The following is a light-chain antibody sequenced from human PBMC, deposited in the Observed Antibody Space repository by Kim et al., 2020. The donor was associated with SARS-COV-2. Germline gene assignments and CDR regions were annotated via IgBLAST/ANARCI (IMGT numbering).Light chain of an antibody. CDR2: DVS. CDR1: SSDVGGYNY. Sequence: QSALTQPASVSGSPGQSITISCTGTSSDVGGYNYVSWYQQHPGKAPKLMINDVSNRPSGVSNRFSGSKSGNTASLTISGLQAEDEADYYCSSYTSSNTGVFGGGTKLTVL. J-gene: IGLJ2*01. V-gene: IGLV2-14*03. CDR3: SSYTSSNTGV.